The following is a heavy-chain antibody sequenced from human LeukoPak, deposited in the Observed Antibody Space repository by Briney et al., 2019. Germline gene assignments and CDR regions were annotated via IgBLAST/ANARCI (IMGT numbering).Heavy chain of an antibody. CDR3: ARHVPPGIAAAGSLDY. D-gene: IGHD6-13*01. CDR2: IYYSGST. CDR1: GGSISSSSYY. Sequence: SETLSLTCTVSGGSISSSSYYWGWIRQPPGKGLEWIGSIYYSGSTYYNPSLKSRVTISVDTSKNQFFLKLSSVTAADTAVYYCARHVPPGIAAAGSLDYWGQGTLVTVSS. V-gene: IGHV4-39*01. J-gene: IGHJ4*02.